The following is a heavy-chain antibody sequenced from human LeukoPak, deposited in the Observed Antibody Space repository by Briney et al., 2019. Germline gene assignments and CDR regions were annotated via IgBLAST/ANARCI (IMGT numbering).Heavy chain of an antibody. Sequence: SQTLSLTCAISGDSVSSNSAAWNWIKQSPSRGLEWLGRTYYRSKWYNDYAVSVKSRITINPDTSKNQFSLQLNSVTPEDTAVYYCASEGEYSSSWSHFDYWGQGTLVTVSS. J-gene: IGHJ4*02. CDR2: TYYRSKWYN. CDR3: ASEGEYSSSWSHFDY. V-gene: IGHV6-1*01. D-gene: IGHD6-13*01. CDR1: GDSVSSNSAA.